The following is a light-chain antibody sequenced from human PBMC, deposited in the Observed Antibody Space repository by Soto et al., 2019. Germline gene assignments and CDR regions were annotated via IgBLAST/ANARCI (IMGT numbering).Light chain of an antibody. Sequence: TQSPSSLSASVGDRVTITCRASQSISSCLAWYQQKPGKAPKLLIYKASSLERGVPSRFSGSGSGTEFTLTISSMQPDDVATFYCQQYNGYSRTFGQGTKVDI. CDR2: KAS. V-gene: IGKV1-5*03. CDR3: QQYNGYSRT. CDR1: QSISSC. J-gene: IGKJ1*01.